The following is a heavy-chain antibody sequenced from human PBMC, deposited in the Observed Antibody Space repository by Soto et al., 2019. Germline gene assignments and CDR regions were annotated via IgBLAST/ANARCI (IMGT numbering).Heavy chain of an antibody. CDR3: ARLGGAAAGTALFDY. Sequence: ASETLSLTCAVSGGSISSGGYYWSWIRQHPGKGLEWIGYIYYSGSTYYNPSLKSRVTISVDTSKNQFSLKLSSVTAADTAVYYCARLGGAAAGTALFDYWGQGTLVTVSS. V-gene: IGHV4-31*11. CDR2: IYYSGST. D-gene: IGHD6-13*01. J-gene: IGHJ4*02. CDR1: GGSISSGGYY.